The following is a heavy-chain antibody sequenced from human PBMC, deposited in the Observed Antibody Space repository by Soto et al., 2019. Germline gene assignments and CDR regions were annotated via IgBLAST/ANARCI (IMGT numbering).Heavy chain of an antibody. D-gene: IGHD3-3*01. J-gene: IGHJ4*02. CDR3: AKGGNSWSGYSPH. Sequence: GGSLRLSCAASGFGFSHYVMSWVRQAPGKGLEWVSGISATAVSSYSADSVKGRFTISRDNSQNMLYLQMNSLTAEDTAVYYCAKGGNSWSGYSPHWGQGTLVTVSS. V-gene: IGHV3-23*01. CDR1: GFGFSHYV. CDR2: ISATAVSS.